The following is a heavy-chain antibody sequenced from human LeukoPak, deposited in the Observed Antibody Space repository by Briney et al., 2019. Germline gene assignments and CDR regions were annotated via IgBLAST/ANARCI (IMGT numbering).Heavy chain of an antibody. CDR1: GFTFSNYV. D-gene: IGHD2-21*02. CDR3: AKDWVVTATFDY. CDR2: ISGSGGNT. Sequence: GGSLRLSCAASGFTFSNYVMNWVRQAPGKGLEWVSTISGSGGNTYYADSVKGRFTISRDNSKNTLYLQMNSLRAEDTAVYYCAKDWVVTATFDYWGQGTLVTVSS. V-gene: IGHV3-23*01. J-gene: IGHJ4*02.